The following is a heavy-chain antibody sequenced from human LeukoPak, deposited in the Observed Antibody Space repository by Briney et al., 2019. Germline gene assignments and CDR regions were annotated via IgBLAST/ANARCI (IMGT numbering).Heavy chain of an antibody. V-gene: IGHV3-23*01. J-gene: IGHJ4*02. CDR2: ISGSGGST. D-gene: IGHD6-19*01. CDR1: GFTVSSNY. Sequence: PGGSLRLSCAASGFTVSSNYMSWVRQAPGKGLEWVSAISGSGGSTYYADSVKGRFTISRDNSKNTLYLQMNSLRAEDTAVYYCANCWDSYGYSSGWYDFDYWGQGTLVTVSS. CDR3: ANCWDSYGYSSGWYDFDY.